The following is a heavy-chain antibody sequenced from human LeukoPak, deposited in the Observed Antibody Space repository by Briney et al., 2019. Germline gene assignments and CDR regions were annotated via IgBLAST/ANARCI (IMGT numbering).Heavy chain of an antibody. CDR1: GYTFTGYY. Sequence: ASVKVSCKASGYTFTGYYMHWVRQAPGQGLEWMGWINPNSGGTNYAQKFQGRVTMTRDTSISTAYMELSRLRSDDTAVYYCARDSDSSGSYYFDYWGQGTLVTVSS. CDR2: INPNSGGT. CDR3: ARDSDSSGSYYFDY. V-gene: IGHV1-2*02. J-gene: IGHJ4*02. D-gene: IGHD3-22*01.